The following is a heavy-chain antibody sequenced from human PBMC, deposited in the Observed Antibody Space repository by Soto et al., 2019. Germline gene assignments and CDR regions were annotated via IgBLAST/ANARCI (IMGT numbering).Heavy chain of an antibody. D-gene: IGHD6-19*01. Sequence: GGSLRLSCTASGFTFGDYAMSWFRQAPGKGLEWVGFIRSKAYGGTTEYAASVKGRFTISRDDSKSIAYLQMNSLKTEDTAMYYCTRDKKAVAGTAGPHYYYGMDVWGQGTTVTVSS. CDR2: IRSKAYGGTT. V-gene: IGHV3-49*03. CDR3: TRDKKAVAGTAGPHYYYGMDV. J-gene: IGHJ6*02. CDR1: GFTFGDYA.